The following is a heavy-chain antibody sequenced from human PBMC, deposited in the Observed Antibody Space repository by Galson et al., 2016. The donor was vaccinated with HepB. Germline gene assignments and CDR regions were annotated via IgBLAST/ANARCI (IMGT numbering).Heavy chain of an antibody. V-gene: IGHV1-18*01. CDR3: ARDRGPYCSGDSCRSIDY. J-gene: IGHJ4*02. CDR2: ITTYNGNT. D-gene: IGHD2-15*01. Sequence: SVKVSCKASGCTFNGNGISWVRQAPGQGLEWMGWITTYNGNTDYAQKFQGRVTMTTDTSTTTAYMELTSLRSDDTAVYYCARDRGPYCSGDSCRSIDYWGQGTPVTVSS. CDR1: GCTFNGNG.